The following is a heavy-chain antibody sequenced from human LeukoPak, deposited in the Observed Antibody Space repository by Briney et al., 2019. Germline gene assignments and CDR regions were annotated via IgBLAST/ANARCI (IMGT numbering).Heavy chain of an antibody. J-gene: IGHJ4*02. Sequence: PGGSLRLSCAAPGFTFSNAWMSWVRQAPGKGLEWVGRIKSKTDGGTTDYAAPVKGRFTISRDDSKNTLYLQMNSLKTEDTAVYYCTTDSGYSYGSLGIDYWGQGTLVTVSS. V-gene: IGHV3-15*01. CDR1: GFTFSNAW. D-gene: IGHD5-18*01. CDR2: IKSKTDGGTT. CDR3: TTDSGYSYGSLGIDY.